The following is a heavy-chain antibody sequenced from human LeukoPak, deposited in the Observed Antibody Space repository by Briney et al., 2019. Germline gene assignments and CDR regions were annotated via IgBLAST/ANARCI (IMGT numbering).Heavy chain of an antibody. Sequence: ASVKVSCKASGYTFTGYYMHWVRQAPGQGLEWMGWINPNSGGTNYAQKFQGRVTMTRDTSISTAYVELSRLRSDDTAVYYCASFYDFWSTDAFDIWGQGTMVTVSS. D-gene: IGHD3-3*01. CDR1: GYTFTGYY. V-gene: IGHV1-2*02. J-gene: IGHJ3*02. CDR2: INPNSGGT. CDR3: ASFYDFWSTDAFDI.